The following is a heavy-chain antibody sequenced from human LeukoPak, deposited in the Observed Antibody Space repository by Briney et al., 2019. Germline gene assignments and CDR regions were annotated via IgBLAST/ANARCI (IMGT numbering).Heavy chain of an antibody. CDR3: ARAGGYYDFWSGYYTSYYYYMDV. V-gene: IGHV1-46*03. D-gene: IGHD3-3*01. J-gene: IGHJ6*03. CDR2: INPSGGST. Sequence: ASVKVSCKASGYTFTSYYMHWVRQAPGQGLEWMGIINPSGGSTSHAQKLQGRVTMTRDTSTSTVYMELSSLRSEDTAVYYCARAGGYYDFWSGYYTSYYYYMDVWGKGTTVTVSS. CDR1: GYTFTSYY.